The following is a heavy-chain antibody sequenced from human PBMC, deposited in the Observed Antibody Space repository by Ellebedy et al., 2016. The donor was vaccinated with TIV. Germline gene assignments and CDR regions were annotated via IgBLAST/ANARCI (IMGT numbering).Heavy chain of an antibody. D-gene: IGHD1-26*01. CDR2: IFYSGST. CDR1: GASLRSYY. J-gene: IGHJ3*02. CDR3: ARGTGSYRSGAFGI. V-gene: IGHV4-59*01. Sequence: MPSETLSLTCTVSGASLRSYYWSWIRQPPGKGIAWPGYIFYSGSTNSNPSLKSRVTISVDSSKSQFSLKLSSVTAADTAVYYCARGTGSYRSGAFGIWGQGTVVTVSS.